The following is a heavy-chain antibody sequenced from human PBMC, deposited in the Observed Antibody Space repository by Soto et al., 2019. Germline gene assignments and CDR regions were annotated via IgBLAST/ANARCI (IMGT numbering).Heavy chain of an antibody. CDR3: ARREWDYDFWSGSYYFDY. Sequence: SETLSLTCAVYGGSFSGYYWNWIRQPPGKGLEWIGSIYYSGSTYYNPSLKSRVTISVDTSKNQFSLKLSSVTAADTAVFYCARREWDYDFWSGSYYFDYWGQGTLVTVSS. D-gene: IGHD3-3*01. V-gene: IGHV4-34*01. CDR1: GGSFSGYY. J-gene: IGHJ4*02. CDR2: IYYSGST.